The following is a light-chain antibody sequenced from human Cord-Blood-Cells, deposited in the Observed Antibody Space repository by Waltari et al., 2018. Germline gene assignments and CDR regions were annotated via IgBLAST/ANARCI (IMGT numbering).Light chain of an antibody. CDR3: SSYTSSSTWV. CDR2: DVS. V-gene: IGLV2-14*01. Sequence: QSALTQPASVSGSPGQSITISCTGTNSDVGGYNYVSWYQQHPGKAHKLMIYDVSKRPSGVSNRFSGSKSGNTASLTISGLQAEDEADYYCSSYTSSSTWVFGGGTKLTVL. CDR1: NSDVGGYNY. J-gene: IGLJ3*02.